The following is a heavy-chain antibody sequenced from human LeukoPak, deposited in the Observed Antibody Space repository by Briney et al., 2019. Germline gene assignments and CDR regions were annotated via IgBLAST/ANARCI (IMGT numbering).Heavy chain of an antibody. J-gene: IGHJ4*02. CDR3: LGGVAADY. D-gene: IGHD3-16*01. CDR1: RFSFSHYW. V-gene: IGHV3-7*01. CDR2: INQDASDK. Sequence: GGSLRLSCAASRFSFSHYWMTWVRQAPGKGVEWVANINQDASDKHYADSVKGRFTISRDNSKNSLYLQMNSLRVEDKAVYYCLGGVAADYWGRGTLVTVSS.